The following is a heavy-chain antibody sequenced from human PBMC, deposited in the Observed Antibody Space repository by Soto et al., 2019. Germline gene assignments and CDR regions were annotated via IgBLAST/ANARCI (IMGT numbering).Heavy chain of an antibody. CDR2: IIPIFGTA. Sequence: GASVKVSCKASGGTFSSYAISWVRQAPGQGLEWMGGIIPIFGTANSAQKFQGRVTITADESTSTAYMELSSLRSEDTAVYYCASEDGGDYLYYYGMDVWGQGTTVTVSS. J-gene: IGHJ6*02. CDR3: ASEDGGDYLYYYGMDV. D-gene: IGHD4-17*01. CDR1: GGTFSSYA. V-gene: IGHV1-69*13.